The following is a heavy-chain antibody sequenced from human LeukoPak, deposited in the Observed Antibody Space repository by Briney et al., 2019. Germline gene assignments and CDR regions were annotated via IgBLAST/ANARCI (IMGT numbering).Heavy chain of an antibody. CDR2: IYYSGST. CDR1: GGSISSYY. D-gene: IGHD3-3*01. J-gene: IGHJ4*02. V-gene: IGHV4-59*01. CDR3: ARAPYYDFWSGSYYFDY. Sequence: PSETLSLTCTVSGGSISSYYWSWIRQPPGKGLEWIGYIYYSGSTNCNPSLKSRVTISVDTSKNQFSLKLSSVTAADTAVYYCARAPYYDFWSGSYYFDYWGQGTLVTVSS.